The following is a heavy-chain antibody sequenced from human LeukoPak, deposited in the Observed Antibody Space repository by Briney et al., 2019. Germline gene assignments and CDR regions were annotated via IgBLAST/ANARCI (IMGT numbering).Heavy chain of an antibody. D-gene: IGHD6-13*01. V-gene: IGHV3-30*03. CDR1: GFTFSSYG. Sequence: GRSLRLSCAASGFTFSSYGMHWVRQAPGKGLEWVAVISYDGSNKYYADSVKGRFTISRDNSKNTLYLQMNSLRAEDTAVYYCARVMAEQQLVLGDYYYYGMDVWGQGTTVTVSS. CDR2: ISYDGSNK. CDR3: ARVMAEQQLVLGDYYYYGMDV. J-gene: IGHJ6*02.